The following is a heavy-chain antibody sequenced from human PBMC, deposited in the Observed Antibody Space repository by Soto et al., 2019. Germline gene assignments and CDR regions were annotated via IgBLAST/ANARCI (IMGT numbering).Heavy chain of an antibody. CDR3: ARIRVYCSGGSCYPWVDY. D-gene: IGHD2-15*01. J-gene: IGHJ4*02. V-gene: IGHV2-26*01. CDR1: GFSLSNARMG. Sequence: QVTLKESGPVLVKPTETLTLTCTVSGFSLSNARMGVSWIRQPPGKALEWLAHIFSNDEKSYSTSLKSRLTISKDTSKSQVVLTMTNMDPVDTATYYCARIRVYCSGGSCYPWVDYWGQGTLVTVSS. CDR2: IFSNDEK.